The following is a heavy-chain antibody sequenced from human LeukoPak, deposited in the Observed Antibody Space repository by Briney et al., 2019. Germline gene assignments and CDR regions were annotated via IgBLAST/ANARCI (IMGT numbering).Heavy chain of an antibody. CDR1: GFTFNNYG. CDR2: ISYDGRNK. J-gene: IGHJ4*02. V-gene: IGHV3-30*18. D-gene: IGHD2-2*01. CDR3: AKGPLRGTAAAIDY. Sequence: GKSLRLSCAASGFTFNNYGMHWVRRAPGKGLEWVAVISYDGRNKHYPDSVKGRFTISRDISTDTLWLQMDSLRTEDTAVYYCAKGPLRGTAAAIDYWGQGTLVTVSS.